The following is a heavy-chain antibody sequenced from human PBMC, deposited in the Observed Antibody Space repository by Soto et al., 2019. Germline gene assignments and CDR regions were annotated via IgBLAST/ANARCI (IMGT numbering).Heavy chain of an antibody. J-gene: IGHJ5*02. V-gene: IGHV4-31*03. CDR1: GDSLSTGGYY. CDR2: IHPNGNT. CDR3: ARDWRGSRMWFDP. Sequence: QVQLQESGPELVKASQTLSLTCSVSGDSLSTGGYYWRWIRQHPGTGLEWMGSIHPNGNTYYKPSLKSRVTRSTDTSKNQFSRWLSSVAAADTAVCYCARDWRGSRMWFDPWGQGTLVTVSS. D-gene: IGHD3-16*01.